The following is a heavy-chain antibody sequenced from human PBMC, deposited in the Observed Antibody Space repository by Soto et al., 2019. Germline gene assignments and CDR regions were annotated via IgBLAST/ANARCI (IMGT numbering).Heavy chain of an antibody. V-gene: IGHV3-66*01. CDR1: GFTVSSNY. Sequence: GGSLRLSCAASGFTVSSNYMSWVRQAQGKGLEWVSVIYSGGSTYYADSVKGRFTISRDNSKNTLYLQMNSLRAEDTAVYYCARGPAIEDDAFDIWGQGTMVTVSS. J-gene: IGHJ3*02. CDR3: ARGPAIEDDAFDI. CDR2: IYSGGST.